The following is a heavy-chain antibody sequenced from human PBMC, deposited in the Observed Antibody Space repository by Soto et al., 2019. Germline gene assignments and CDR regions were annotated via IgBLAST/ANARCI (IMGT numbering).Heavy chain of an antibody. CDR1: GGSVSIGDYL. J-gene: IGHJ5*02. CDR2: IHDSGNT. D-gene: IGHD4-17*01. Sequence: SETLSLTCTVFGGSVSIGDYLWSWIRQRPGKGLEWIGYIHDSGNTYYNPSLKSRVTTSLDTSKNQFSLKVTSMTAADTAVYFCARARGGDSGDYASLFDRWGQGNLVTVSS. CDR3: ARARGGDSGDYASLFDR. V-gene: IGHV4-30-4*01.